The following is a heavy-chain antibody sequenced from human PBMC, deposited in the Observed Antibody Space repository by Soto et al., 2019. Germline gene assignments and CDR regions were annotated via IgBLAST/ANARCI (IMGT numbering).Heavy chain of an antibody. V-gene: IGHV4-31*03. CDR2: IYNSGNT. J-gene: IGHJ3*02. D-gene: IGHD2-21*01. CDR1: GGFVNSGGSY. Sequence: QVQLQESGPGLLKPSQTLSLTCTVSGGFVNSGGSYWSWIRQHPAKGLEWIGFIYNSGNTSYNPALQSRVTMSVDASTTQFSLQVSSVTAADTAAYYCARDIVSLLGANSLDIWGQGTVVTVSS. CDR3: ARDIVSLLGANSLDI.